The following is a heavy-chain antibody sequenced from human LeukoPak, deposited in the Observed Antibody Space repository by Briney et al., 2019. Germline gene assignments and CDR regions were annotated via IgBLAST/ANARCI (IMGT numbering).Heavy chain of an antibody. CDR1: EGTFSSYA. J-gene: IGHJ4*02. Sequence: GASVKVSCKASEGTFSSYAISWVRQAPGQGLEWMGGIIPIFGTANYAQKFQGRVTITADESTSTAYMELSSLRSEDTAVYYCARNTAGYGDPLDYWGQGTLVTVSS. V-gene: IGHV1-69*13. CDR2: IIPIFGTA. CDR3: ARNTAGYGDPLDY. D-gene: IGHD4-17*01.